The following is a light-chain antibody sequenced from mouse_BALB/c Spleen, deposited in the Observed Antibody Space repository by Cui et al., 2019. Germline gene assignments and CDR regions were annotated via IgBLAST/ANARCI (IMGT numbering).Light chain of an antibody. J-gene: IGKJ1*01. CDR1: SSVSY. CDR2: DTS. V-gene: IGKV4-59*01. Sequence: QIVLTQSPAIMSASPGEKVTMTCSASSSVSYTHWYQQKSGTSPKRWIYDTSKLASGVPARFSGSGSGTSYSLTISSMEAEDAATYYCQQWSSNPWTFGGGTKLEIK. CDR3: QQWSSNPWT.